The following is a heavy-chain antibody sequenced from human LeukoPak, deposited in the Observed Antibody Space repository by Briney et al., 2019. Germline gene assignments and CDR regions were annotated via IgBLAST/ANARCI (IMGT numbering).Heavy chain of an antibody. J-gene: IGHJ4*02. CDR3: ARDGGSSWYFDY. CDR1: GFTFSNYW. Sequence: GGSLRLSCAASGFTFSNYWMHWVRQVPGKGLVWVSRINDDGSATFYADSVKGRFTISRDNAKNTLFLQMSSLRAEDTAVYYCARDGGSSWYFDYWGQGTLVTVSS. CDR2: INDDGSAT. D-gene: IGHD6-13*01. V-gene: IGHV3-74*01.